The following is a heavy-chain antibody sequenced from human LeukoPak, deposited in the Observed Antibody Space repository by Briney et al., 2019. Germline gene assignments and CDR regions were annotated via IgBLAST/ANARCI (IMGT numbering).Heavy chain of an antibody. V-gene: IGHV4-34*01. Sequence: SETLSLTCAVYGGSFSGYYWSWIRQPPGKGLEWIGEINHSGSTNCNPSLKSRVTISVDTSKNQFSLKLSSVTAADTAVYYCARIPARGYYGSGSYSHKNWFDPWGQGTLVTVSS. D-gene: IGHD3-10*01. CDR2: INHSGST. J-gene: IGHJ5*02. CDR3: ARIPARGYYGSGSYSHKNWFDP. CDR1: GGSFSGYY.